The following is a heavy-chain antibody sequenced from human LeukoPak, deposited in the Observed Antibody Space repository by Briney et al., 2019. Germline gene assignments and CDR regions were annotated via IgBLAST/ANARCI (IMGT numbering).Heavy chain of an antibody. D-gene: IGHD3-3*01. V-gene: IGHV4-4*07. CDR1: GGSISSYY. Sequence: SETLSLTCTVSGGSISSYYWSWIRQPAGKGLEWIGHVYTSGSTNYNPSLKSRVTMSVDTSKNQSSLKLSSVTAADTAVYYCARELNDFWSGYYGAPSYYFDFRGQGTLVTVSS. CDR2: VYTSGST. J-gene: IGHJ4*02. CDR3: ARELNDFWSGYYGAPSYYFDF.